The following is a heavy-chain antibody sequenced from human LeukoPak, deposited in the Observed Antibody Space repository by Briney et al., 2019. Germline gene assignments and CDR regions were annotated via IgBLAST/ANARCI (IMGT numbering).Heavy chain of an antibody. Sequence: SETLSLTCAVSGYSISSGYYWGWFRQPPGEGLEWIRSIYHTGSTYYNPSLKNRVTISIDTSKNHFSLKLSSVTAADTAVYYCASGCSGGSCFRGSWFDPWGQGTLVTVSS. D-gene: IGHD2-15*01. V-gene: IGHV4-38-2*01. J-gene: IGHJ5*02. CDR3: ASGCSGGSCFRGSWFDP. CDR1: GYSISSGYY. CDR2: IYHTGST.